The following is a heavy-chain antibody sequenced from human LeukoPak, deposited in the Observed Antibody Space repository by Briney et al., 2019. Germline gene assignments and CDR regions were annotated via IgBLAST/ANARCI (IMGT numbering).Heavy chain of an antibody. CDR1: GFTFSNAW. D-gene: IGHD1-14*01. V-gene: IGHV3-15*07. J-gene: IGHJ6*02. Sequence: GGSLRLSCAASGFTFSNAWMNWVRQAPGKGLEWVGRIKSKTDGGTTDCAAPVKGRFTISRDDSKNTLYLQMNSLKTEDTAVYYCTGFPAPEYYYYGMDVWGQGTTVTVSS. CDR2: IKSKTDGGTT. CDR3: TGFPAPEYYYYGMDV.